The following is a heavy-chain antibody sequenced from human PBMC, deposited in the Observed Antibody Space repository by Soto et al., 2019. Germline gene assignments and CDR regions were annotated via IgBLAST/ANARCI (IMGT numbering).Heavy chain of an antibody. J-gene: IGHJ4*02. D-gene: IGHD2-21*02. CDR1: GGSISSGGYY. Sequence: QVQLQESGPGLVKPSQTLSLTCTVSGGSISSGGYYWSWIRQHPGKGLEWIGYIYYSGSTYYNPSLKSRVTISVDTSKNQFSLNLSSVTAADTAVYYCARGGVLVTAIITPYFDYWGQGTLVTVSS. CDR3: ARGGVLVTAIITPYFDY. V-gene: IGHV4-31*03. CDR2: IYYSGST.